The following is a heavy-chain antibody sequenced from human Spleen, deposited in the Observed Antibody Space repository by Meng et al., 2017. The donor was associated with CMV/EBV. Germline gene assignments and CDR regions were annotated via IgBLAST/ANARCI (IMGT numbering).Heavy chain of an antibody. Sequence: SETLSLTCTVSGGSISTSSYYWGWIRQPPGKGLEWIGYIYYSGSTNYNPSLKSRVTISVDTSKNQFSLKLSSVTAADTAVYYCARDLGDDFWSGKVGWFDPWGQGTLVTVSS. J-gene: IGHJ5*02. V-gene: IGHV4-61*01. CDR1: GGSISTSSYY. CDR2: IYYSGST. CDR3: ARDLGDDFWSGKVGWFDP. D-gene: IGHD3-3*01.